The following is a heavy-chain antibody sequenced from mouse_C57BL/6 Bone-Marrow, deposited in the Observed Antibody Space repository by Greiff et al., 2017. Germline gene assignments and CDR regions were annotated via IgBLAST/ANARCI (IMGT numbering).Heavy chain of an antibody. J-gene: IGHJ2*01. D-gene: IGHD2-4*01. V-gene: IGHV1-62-2*01. Sequence: QVQLQQSGAELVKPGASVKLSCKASGYIFTEYTIHWVKQRSGQGLEWIGWFYPGRGSIKYNERFTDKAPLTADKSSNTVDMELSILTSEDSAVYFCARHERYYDYEGYFDYWGQGTTLTVSS. CDR1: GYIFTEYT. CDR2: FYPGRGSI. CDR3: ARHERYYDYEGYFDY.